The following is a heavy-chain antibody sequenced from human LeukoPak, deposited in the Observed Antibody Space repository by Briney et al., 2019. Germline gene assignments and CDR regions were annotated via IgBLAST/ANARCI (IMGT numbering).Heavy chain of an antibody. CDR1: GGTFSSYA. J-gene: IGHJ4*02. CDR2: IIPIFGTA. CDR3: AKIAGLPPLRSDFDY. Sequence: GASVTVSCKASGGTFSSYAISWVRQAPGQGLEWMGGIIPIFGTANYAQKFQGRVTITADESTSTAYLELRSLRSDDTAVYYCAKIAGLPPLRSDFDYWGQGTLVTVPS. D-gene: IGHD2-21*01. V-gene: IGHV1-69*13.